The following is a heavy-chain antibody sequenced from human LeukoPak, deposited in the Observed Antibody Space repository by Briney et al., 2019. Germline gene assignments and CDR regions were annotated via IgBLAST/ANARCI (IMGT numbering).Heavy chain of an antibody. D-gene: IGHD4-17*01. V-gene: IGHV1-69*04. CDR3: ARHTVGHYFDY. Sequence: GASVKVSCKASGGIFSSYAIRWVRQAPGQGLEWMGRIIPILGIANYALKFQGRVTITADKSTSTAYMELSSLRSEDTAVYYCARHTVGHYFDYWGQGTLVTVSS. CDR2: IIPILGIA. J-gene: IGHJ4*02. CDR1: GGIFSSYA.